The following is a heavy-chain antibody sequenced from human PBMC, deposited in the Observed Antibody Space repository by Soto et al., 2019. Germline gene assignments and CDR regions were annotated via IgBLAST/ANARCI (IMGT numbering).Heavy chain of an antibody. D-gene: IGHD3-3*01. CDR2: IYWDDDK. CDR1: GFSLTTSGVG. J-gene: IGHJ4*02. Sequence: QITLNESGPTVVKPTETLTLTCTFSGFSLTTSGVGVGWVRQSPGKAPEWLAFIYWDDDKRYSTYLKSRLTITKDTSKNKVVLTMANVDPADTATYYCAPRVLRAVFGLVTTTAIYFDFWGQGTPVVVSS. CDR3: APRVLRAVFGLVTTTAIYFDF. V-gene: IGHV2-5*02.